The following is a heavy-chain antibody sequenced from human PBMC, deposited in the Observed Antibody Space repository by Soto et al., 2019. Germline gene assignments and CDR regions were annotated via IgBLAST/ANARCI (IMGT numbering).Heavy chain of an antibody. CDR3: ARDCYWNDEDYYYGMDV. CDR2: IWYDGSNK. V-gene: IGHV3-33*01. J-gene: IGHJ6*02. D-gene: IGHD1-1*01. CDR1: GFTFSSYG. Sequence: QVQLVESGGGVVQPGRSLRLSCAASGFTFSSYGMHWVRQAPGKGLEWVAVIWYDGSNKYYADSVKGRFTISRDNSKNTLYLQMNSLRAEDTAVYYCARDCYWNDEDYYYGMDVWGQGTTVTVSS.